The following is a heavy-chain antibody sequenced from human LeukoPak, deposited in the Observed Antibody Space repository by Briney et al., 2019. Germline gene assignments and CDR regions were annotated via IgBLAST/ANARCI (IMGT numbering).Heavy chain of an antibody. V-gene: IGHV1-2*02. CDR1: GYTFTGYY. Sequence: ASVKVSCKASGYTFTGYYMHWVRQAPGQGLDWMGWINPKRGGTNYAQKFQGRVTMTWDTSISTAYMELSRLRSDDTAVYYCARDVEEYCSSTSCYIVDYWGQGTLVTVSS. CDR2: INPKRGGT. CDR3: ARDVEEYCSSTSCYIVDY. J-gene: IGHJ4*02. D-gene: IGHD2-2*01.